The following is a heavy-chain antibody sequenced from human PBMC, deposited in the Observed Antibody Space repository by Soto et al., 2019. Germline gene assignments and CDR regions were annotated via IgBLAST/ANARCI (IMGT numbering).Heavy chain of an antibody. CDR1: GFTFSDHY. Sequence: EVQLVESGGGLVQPGGSLRLSCAASGFTFSDHYMDWVRQAPGKGLEWVGRTRNKANSYTTEYAASVKGRFTISRDDSKXSLYLQMNSLKTEDTAXXYXXRDLLKSVDYWGQGTLVTVSS. CDR2: TRNKANSYTT. V-gene: IGHV3-72*01. CDR3: XRDLLKSVDY. J-gene: IGHJ4*02.